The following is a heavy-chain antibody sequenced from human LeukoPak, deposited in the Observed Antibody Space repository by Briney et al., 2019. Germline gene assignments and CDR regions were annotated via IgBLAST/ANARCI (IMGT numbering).Heavy chain of an antibody. Sequence: GGSLRLSCAASGFTVSSNYMSWVRQAPGKGLEWVSIIYVNDNTYYTDSVKGQFTISRDNSKNTLYLQMNSLRAEDTAVYYCARWYCTNTNCYYDYWGQGTLVTVSS. CDR2: IYVNDNT. CDR3: ARWYCTNTNCYYDY. D-gene: IGHD2-2*01. CDR1: GFTVSSNY. V-gene: IGHV3-53*01. J-gene: IGHJ4*02.